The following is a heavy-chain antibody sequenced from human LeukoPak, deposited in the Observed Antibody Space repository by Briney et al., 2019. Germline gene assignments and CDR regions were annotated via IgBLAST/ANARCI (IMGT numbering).Heavy chain of an antibody. CDR1: GGSISSGSYY. CDR2: IYTSGST. J-gene: IGHJ6*03. CDR3: TRDRRGHGRQWFGESYYYYYYMDV. V-gene: IGHV4-61*02. Sequence: PSQTLSLTCTVSGGSISSGSYYWSWIRQPAGKGLEWIGRIYTSGSTEYNPSLKSRVTISVDTSKNQFSLKLSSVTAADTAVYYCTRDRRGHGRQWFGESYYYYYYMDVWGKGTTVTISS. D-gene: IGHD3-10*01.